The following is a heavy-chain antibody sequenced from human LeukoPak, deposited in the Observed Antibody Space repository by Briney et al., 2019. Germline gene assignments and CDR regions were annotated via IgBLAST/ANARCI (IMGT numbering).Heavy chain of an antibody. V-gene: IGHV4-59*11. D-gene: IGHD2-15*01. CDR2: IYYSGST. J-gene: IGHJ5*02. CDR3: ARVLNWFDP. Sequence: SETLSLTCTVSGGSISSHYWSWIRQPPGKGLEWIGYIYYSGSTNYNPSLKSRVTISVDTSKNQFSLELNSVTAADTAVYYCARVLNWFDPWGQGTLVTVSS. CDR1: GGSISSHY.